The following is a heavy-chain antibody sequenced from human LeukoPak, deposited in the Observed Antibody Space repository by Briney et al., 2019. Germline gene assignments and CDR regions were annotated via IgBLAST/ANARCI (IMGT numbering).Heavy chain of an antibody. D-gene: IGHD4-17*01. V-gene: IGHV4-61*01. CDR3: TRTNYADYNWFDP. CDR2: CYYSGST. CDR1: GGSVSSGSYY. J-gene: IGHJ5*02. Sequence: SGTLSLTCTVSGGSVSSGSYYWSWIRQPRGQGLEWIGYCYYSGSTKHNPTLTLRGTMSLATYKNQLTLKVASGTAADTAVYHCTRTNYADYNWFDPWGQGTLVTVSS.